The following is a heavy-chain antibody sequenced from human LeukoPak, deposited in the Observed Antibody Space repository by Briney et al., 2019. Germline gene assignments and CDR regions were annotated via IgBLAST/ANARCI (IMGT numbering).Heavy chain of an antibody. V-gene: IGHV3-64*02. J-gene: IGHJ4*02. CDR2: ISTNGGST. CDR1: GFTFSSYA. CDR3: ERGGGRNTTMVWAFDY. D-gene: IGHD5-18*01. Sequence: AGGSLRLSCAASGFTFSSYAMHWVRQAPGKGLEYVSGISTNGGSTYYADPVKGRFTISRDNSKNTLFLQMGSMRAEDMAVYYCERGGGRNTTMVWAFDYWGQGTLVTVSS.